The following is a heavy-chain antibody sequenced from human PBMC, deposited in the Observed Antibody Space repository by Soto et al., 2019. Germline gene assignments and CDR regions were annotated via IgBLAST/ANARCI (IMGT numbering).Heavy chain of an antibody. J-gene: IGHJ4*02. Sequence: EVQLVESGGGLIQPGGSLRLSCAASGFTVSSNYMSWVRQAPGKGLEWVSDLYSGGSTYYADSVKGRFTITRDNSKNTLYLQMNILRAEDTAVYYCARQVGRNTGFDNWGQGTLVTVSS. CDR3: ARQVGRNTGFDN. V-gene: IGHV3-53*01. CDR1: GFTVSSNY. D-gene: IGHD1-26*01. CDR2: LYSGGST.